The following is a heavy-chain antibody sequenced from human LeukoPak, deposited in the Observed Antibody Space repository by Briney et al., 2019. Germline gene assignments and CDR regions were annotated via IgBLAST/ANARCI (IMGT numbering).Heavy chain of an antibody. J-gene: IGHJ4*02. Sequence: GGSLRLSCAASGFTFSSYAMSWVRQAPGKGLEWVSAISGSGDSTFYADSVKGRFTISRDNSKNTLYLQMNSLRAEDTAVYYCAKYEDGYYYDSSGSAVYWGQGTLVTVSS. V-gene: IGHV3-23*01. CDR1: GFTFSSYA. CDR2: ISGSGDST. D-gene: IGHD3-22*01. CDR3: AKYEDGYYYDSSGSAVY.